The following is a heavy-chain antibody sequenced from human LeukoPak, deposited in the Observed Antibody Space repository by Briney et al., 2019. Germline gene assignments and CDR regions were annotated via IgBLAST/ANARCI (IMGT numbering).Heavy chain of an antibody. V-gene: IGHV4-59*01. D-gene: IGHD3-9*01. CDR1: GGSLSSYY. CDR3: ARGLKFYDILTAYYTFPYFDY. J-gene: IGHJ4*02. CDR2: IYYSGST. Sequence: SETLSLTCTVSGGSLSSYYWTWIRQPPGKGLEWIGYIYYSGSTNYNPSLKSRVTISVDTSKNQFSLKLSSVTVADTAVYHCARGLKFYDILTAYYTFPYFDYWGQGALVTVSS.